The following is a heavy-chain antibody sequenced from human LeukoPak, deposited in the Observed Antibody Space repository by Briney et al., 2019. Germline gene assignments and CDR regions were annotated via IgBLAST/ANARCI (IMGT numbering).Heavy chain of an antibody. J-gene: IGHJ4*02. D-gene: IGHD3-22*01. Sequence: PSETLSLTCAVYGGSFSGYYWSWIRQPPGKGLEWIGEINHSGSTNYNPSLKSRVTISVDTSKNQFSLKLSSVTAADTAVYYCARLGYYDSSVDYWGQGTLVTVSS. V-gene: IGHV4-34*01. CDR3: ARLGYYDSSVDY. CDR1: GGSFSGYY. CDR2: INHSGST.